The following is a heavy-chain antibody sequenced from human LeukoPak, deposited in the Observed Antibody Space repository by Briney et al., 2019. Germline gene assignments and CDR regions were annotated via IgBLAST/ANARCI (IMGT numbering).Heavy chain of an antibody. CDR2: ISSSGSTI. D-gene: IGHD3-10*02. J-gene: IGHJ6*04. CDR3: AELGITMIGGV. CDR1: GFTFSSYE. Sequence: GGSLRLSCAASGFTFSSYEMNWVRLAPGKGLEWVSYISSSGSTIYYADSVKGRFTISRDNAKNSLYLQMNSLRAEDTAVYYCAELGITMIGGVWGKGTTVTISS. V-gene: IGHV3-48*03.